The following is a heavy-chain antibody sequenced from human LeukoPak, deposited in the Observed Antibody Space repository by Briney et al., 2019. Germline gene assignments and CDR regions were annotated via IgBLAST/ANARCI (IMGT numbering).Heavy chain of an antibody. V-gene: IGHV3-21*01. J-gene: IGHJ5*02. Sequence: GGSLRLSCAASGFTFSSYSMNWVRQAPGKGLEWVSSISSSSSYIYYADSVKGRFTISRDNAKNSLYLQMNSLRAKDTAVYYCARDYYDSSGSSWFDPWGQGTLVTVSS. CDR1: GFTFSSYS. CDR3: ARDYYDSSGSSWFDP. D-gene: IGHD3-22*01. CDR2: ISSSSSYI.